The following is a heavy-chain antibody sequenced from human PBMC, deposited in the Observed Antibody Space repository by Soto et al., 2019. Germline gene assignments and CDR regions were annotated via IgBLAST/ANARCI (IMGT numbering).Heavy chain of an antibody. CDR2: ISGSGGST. Sequence: LRLSCAASGFTFSSYAMSWVRQAPGKGLEWVSAISGSGGSTYYADSVKGRFTISRDNSKNTLYLQMNSLRAEDTAVYYCAKAVVRGVMGYFDYWGQGTLVTVSS. D-gene: IGHD3-10*01. V-gene: IGHV3-23*01. CDR3: AKAVVRGVMGYFDY. J-gene: IGHJ4*02. CDR1: GFTFSSYA.